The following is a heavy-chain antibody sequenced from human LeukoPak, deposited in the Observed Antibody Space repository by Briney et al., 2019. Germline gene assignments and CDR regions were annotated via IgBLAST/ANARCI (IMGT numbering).Heavy chain of an antibody. V-gene: IGHV4-59*08. J-gene: IGHJ4*02. CDR1: GGSISSYY. CDR2: IYYSGST. CDR3: ARHVYGPHSGTYCGGDCYSLLVFDY. Sequence: SETLSLTCTVSGGSISSYYWSWIRQPPGKGLEWIGYIYYSGSTNYIPSLKSRVTISVDTSKNQFSLKLSSVTAADTAVYYCARHVYGPHSGTYCGGDCYSLLVFDYWGQGTLVTVSS. D-gene: IGHD2-21*02.